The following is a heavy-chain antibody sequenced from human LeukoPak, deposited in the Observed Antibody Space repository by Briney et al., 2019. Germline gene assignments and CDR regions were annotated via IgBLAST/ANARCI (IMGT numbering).Heavy chain of an antibody. CDR1: GYTXTSYY. J-gene: IGHJ4*02. CDR2: MNPSGGST. CDR3: ASAGRSYDSSGYDHLFDY. Sequence: GASVKVSCKASGYTXTSYYMHWVRQAPGQGLEWMAIMNPSGGSTSYAQKYQGRVTMTRDTSTSSVYMELSSLRSEDTAVYYCASAGRSYDSSGYDHLFDYWGQGTLVTVSS. D-gene: IGHD3-22*01. V-gene: IGHV1-46*01.